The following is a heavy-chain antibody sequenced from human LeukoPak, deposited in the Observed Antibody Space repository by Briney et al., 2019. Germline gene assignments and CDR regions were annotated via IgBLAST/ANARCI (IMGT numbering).Heavy chain of an antibody. D-gene: IGHD3-22*01. CDR1: GFTFSNYA. Sequence: GKSLRLSCAASGFTFSNYAMHWVRQAPGKGLEWVSLISSGGTYEYYADSVKGRFTISRDNSKNTLYLQLNSLRAEDTAVYYCARAYYYDSSGYYYGLYYWGQGTLVTVSS. V-gene: IGHV3-30*01. J-gene: IGHJ4*02. CDR3: ARAYYYDSSGYYYGLYY. CDR2: ISSGGTYE.